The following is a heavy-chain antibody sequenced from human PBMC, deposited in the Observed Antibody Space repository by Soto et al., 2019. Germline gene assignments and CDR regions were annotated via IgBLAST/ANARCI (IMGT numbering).Heavy chain of an antibody. Sequence: QVQLVQSGAEVKKPGSSVKVSCKASGGTFSSYTISWVRQAPGQGLEWMGRIIPILGIANYAQKFQGRVTITADKSTSTAYMELSSLRSEDTAVYYCARDGAVAAKSLDYWGQGTLFTVSS. J-gene: IGHJ4*02. CDR2: IIPILGIA. V-gene: IGHV1-69*02. CDR3: ARDGAVAAKSLDY. D-gene: IGHD2-15*01. CDR1: GGTFSSYT.